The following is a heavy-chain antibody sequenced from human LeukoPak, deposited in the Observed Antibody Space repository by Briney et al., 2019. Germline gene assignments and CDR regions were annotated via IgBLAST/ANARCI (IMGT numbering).Heavy chain of an antibody. CDR3: ARSSRYRHYFDY. CDR2: IYYSGST. J-gene: IGHJ4*02. Sequence: ASETLSLTCTVSGGSISSYYWSWLRQPPGKGLEWIGYIYYSGSTNYNPSLKSRVTISVDTSKSQFSLKLSSVTAADTAVYYCARSSRYRHYFDYWGQGTLVTVSS. CDR1: GGSISSYY. V-gene: IGHV4-59*12. D-gene: IGHD1-14*01.